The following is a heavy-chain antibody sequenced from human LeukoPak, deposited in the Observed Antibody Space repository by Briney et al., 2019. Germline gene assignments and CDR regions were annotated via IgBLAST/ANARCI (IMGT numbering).Heavy chain of an antibody. V-gene: IGHV4-39*01. Sequence: SETLSLTCTVSGGSISSSSYYWGWIRQPPGKGLEWIGSIYYSGSTYYNPSLKSRVTISDDTSKNQVSLSLRSVTAADTALYFCVRRVAGTFYFDKWGEGSLVSVSS. CDR1: GGSISSSSYY. CDR3: VRRVAGTFYFDK. D-gene: IGHD6-19*01. J-gene: IGHJ4*02. CDR2: IYYSGST.